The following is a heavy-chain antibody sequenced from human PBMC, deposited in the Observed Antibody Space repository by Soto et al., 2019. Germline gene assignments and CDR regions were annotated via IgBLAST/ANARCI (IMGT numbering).Heavy chain of an antibody. CDR3: AKDPHVDTAMPDFDY. J-gene: IGHJ4*02. CDR2: ISGSGGST. Sequence: EVQLLESGGGLVQPGGSLRLSCAASGFTFSSYAMSWVRQAPGKGLEWVSAISGSGGSTYYADSVKGRFTISRDNSKNTLYLQRNSLRAEDTAVYYCAKDPHVDTAMPDFDYWGQGTLVTVSS. V-gene: IGHV3-23*01. CDR1: GFTFSSYA. D-gene: IGHD5-18*01.